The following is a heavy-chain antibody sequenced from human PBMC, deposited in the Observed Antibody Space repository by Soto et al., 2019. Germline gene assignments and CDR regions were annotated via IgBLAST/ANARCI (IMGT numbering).Heavy chain of an antibody. Sequence: QVQLVQSGAEVKNPGASVKVSCKASGYTFTTYYMHWLRQARGQGLEWMGIITPIDGSTRYDQKFQDRVTMTRDTSTSTVYMELSSLRSEDTTVYYCARAVTTKTAPMDDWGQGTLVTVSS. CDR3: ARAVTTKTAPMDD. V-gene: IGHV1-46*01. CDR1: GYTFTTYY. J-gene: IGHJ4*02. D-gene: IGHD4-17*01. CDR2: ITPIDGST.